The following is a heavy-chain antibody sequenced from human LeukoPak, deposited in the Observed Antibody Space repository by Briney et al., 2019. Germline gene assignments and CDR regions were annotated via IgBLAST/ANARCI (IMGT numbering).Heavy chain of an antibody. V-gene: IGHV3-48*03. D-gene: IGHD1-7*01. CDR3: ARVELAPYYYYMDG. J-gene: IGHJ6*03. CDR2: ISSSGSTI. CDR1: GFSIGSYE. Sequence: PGGSLRLSCAASGFSIGSYEMNWVRQAPGKGLEWVSYISSSGSTIYYADSVKGRFTISRDNAKNSLYLQMNSLRAEDTAVYYCARVELAPYYYYMDGWGKGTTVTVSS.